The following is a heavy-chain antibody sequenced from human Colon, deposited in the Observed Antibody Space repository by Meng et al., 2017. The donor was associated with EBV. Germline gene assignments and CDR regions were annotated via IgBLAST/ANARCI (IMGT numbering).Heavy chain of an antibody. D-gene: IGHD2-21*01. CDR3: ASFDHIPRRNYFDY. Sequence: QVQLQESGPVLVEPSQTRSLTCTVSGGSMSSGNYYWSWSRQPPGKGLEWIGYIHHSGSAYYNPSLKSRVSISVDTSKNQFSLNLNSMTAADTAVYYCASFDHIPRRNYFDYWGQGTLVTVSS. J-gene: IGHJ4*02. V-gene: IGHV4-30-4*01. CDR1: GGSMSSGNYY. CDR2: IHHSGSA.